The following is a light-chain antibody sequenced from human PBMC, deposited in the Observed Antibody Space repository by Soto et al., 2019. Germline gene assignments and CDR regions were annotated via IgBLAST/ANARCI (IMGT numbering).Light chain of an antibody. CDR2: GAS. CDR1: QSVSSSY. Sequence: EIVLTQSPGTLSLSPGERATLSCRASQSVSSSYLAWYQQKLGQAPRLLIYGASSRATGIPDRFSGSGSGTDFTLTISRLEPEDFAVYYCQQYGSSPNTFGKGTKLEIK. CDR3: QQYGSSPNT. V-gene: IGKV3-20*01. J-gene: IGKJ2*01.